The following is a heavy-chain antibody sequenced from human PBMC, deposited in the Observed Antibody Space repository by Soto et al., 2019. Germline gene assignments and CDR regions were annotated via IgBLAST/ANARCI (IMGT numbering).Heavy chain of an antibody. J-gene: IGHJ5*02. CDR3: ARHTRNQFDP. CDR1: GDSMTSSSYY. Sequence: PSETLSLTCTASGDSMTSSSYYWGWIRQPPGKGLEWIGSIYYSERTSYNSGSTYYSPSLKSRVTISGDTSKSQFSLKLSSVTAADTAVYYCARHTRNQFDPWGQGTLVTVS. V-gene: IGHV4-39*01. CDR2: IYYSERTSYNSGST.